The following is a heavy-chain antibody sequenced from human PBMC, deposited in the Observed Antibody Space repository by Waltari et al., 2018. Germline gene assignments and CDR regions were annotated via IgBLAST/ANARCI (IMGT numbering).Heavy chain of an antibody. CDR2: VFYTGRT. J-gene: IGHJ4*02. CDR3: ARVAVADTFDY. D-gene: IGHD6-19*01. CDR1: GGSIGNYY. Sequence: QVQLQESGPGLVKPSETLSLTCTVSGGSIGNYYWSWIRQPPGKGLEWIGYVFYTGRTNYHPSLKSRVTISVDMSKNQFSLKLSSVTAADTAVYYCARVAVADTFDYWGQGTLVTVSS. V-gene: IGHV4-59*01.